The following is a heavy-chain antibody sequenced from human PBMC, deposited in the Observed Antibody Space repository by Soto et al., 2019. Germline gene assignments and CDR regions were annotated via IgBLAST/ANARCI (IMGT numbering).Heavy chain of an antibody. CDR3: ARTYRDFYGLDV. J-gene: IGHJ6*02. CDR1: GFTFRNYD. V-gene: IGHV3-13*05. CDR2: ISAAGDP. D-gene: IGHD4-4*01. Sequence: EVQLVESGGGLVQPGGSLRLSCEASGFTFRNYDMHWVRQGTGKGLEWVSGISAAGDPDYADSVEGRFTISRENAQNSFFLPMNILRVGDTAVYYCARTYRDFYGLDVWGQGTTVIVSS.